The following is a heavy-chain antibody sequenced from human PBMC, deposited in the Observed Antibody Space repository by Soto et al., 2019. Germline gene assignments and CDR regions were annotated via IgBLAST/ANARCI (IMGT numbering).Heavy chain of an antibody. J-gene: IGHJ4*02. CDR2: ISSSGTYI. D-gene: IGHD1-26*01. V-gene: IGHV3-21*01. Sequence: EVQLTESGGGLVKPGGSLRLSCAASGFSFSGYNMNWVRQAPGKGLEWVSFISSSGTYIYYADSVKGRFTISRDNAKNSVTLQMNSLRAEDTAIYFCARDVGGSYPAYFDYWGQGTLVTVSS. CDR3: ARDVGGSYPAYFDY. CDR1: GFSFSGYN.